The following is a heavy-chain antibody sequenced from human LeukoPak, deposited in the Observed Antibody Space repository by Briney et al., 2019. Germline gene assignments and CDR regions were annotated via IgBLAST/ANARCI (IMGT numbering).Heavy chain of an antibody. Sequence: ASVKVSCKASGYTFTGYYMHWVRQALGQGPEWMGWINPNSGDTNFAQKFQGRVTMTRDTSISTAYMELSRLRSDDTAVYYCASGPWGPPLDVWGKGTTVTVSS. J-gene: IGHJ6*04. CDR3: ASGPWGPPLDV. V-gene: IGHV1-2*02. D-gene: IGHD7-27*01. CDR2: INPNSGDT. CDR1: GYTFTGYY.